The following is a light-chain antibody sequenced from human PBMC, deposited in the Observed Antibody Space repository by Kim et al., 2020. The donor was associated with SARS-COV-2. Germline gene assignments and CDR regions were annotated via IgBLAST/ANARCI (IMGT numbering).Light chain of an antibody. J-gene: IGKJ1*01. V-gene: IGKV1-27*01. Sequence: DIQMTQSPSSLSASVGDRVTITCRASKDTSNYLAWFQLKPGKAPKLLIYAASALQPGVPSRFSGSGSGTDFTLTVTSLQPEDVATYYCQKCDSAPWTFGQGTKVDIK. CDR1: KDTSNY. CDR3: QKCDSAPWT. CDR2: AAS.